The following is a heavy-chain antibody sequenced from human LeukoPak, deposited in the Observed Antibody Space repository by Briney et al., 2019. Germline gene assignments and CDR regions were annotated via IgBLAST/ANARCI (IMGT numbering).Heavy chain of an antibody. J-gene: IGHJ4*02. CDR2: IYYSGST. V-gene: IGHV4-59*08. CDR3: ARRAYGSGSFNRYHFDY. D-gene: IGHD3-10*01. CDR1: GGSFSNYY. Sequence: SETLSLTCAVYGGSFSNYYWSWIRQPPGKGLEWIGYIYYSGSTNYNPSLKSRVTISVDTSSNQFSLKLNSVTAADTAVYYCARRAYGSGSFNRYHFDYWGQGTLVAVSS.